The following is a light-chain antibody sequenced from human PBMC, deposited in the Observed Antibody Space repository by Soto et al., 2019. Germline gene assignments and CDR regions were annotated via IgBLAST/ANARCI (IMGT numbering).Light chain of an antibody. Sequence: EIVLTQSPGTLSLSPGESATLSCRASQSVSSSYLAGYQQKPGQAPRLLIYGASSRATGIPDRFSGSGSGTDFTLTISRLEPEDFAVYYCQQYGSSPRTFGQGTNVEIK. J-gene: IGKJ1*01. V-gene: IGKV3-20*01. CDR1: QSVSSSY. CDR2: GAS. CDR3: QQYGSSPRT.